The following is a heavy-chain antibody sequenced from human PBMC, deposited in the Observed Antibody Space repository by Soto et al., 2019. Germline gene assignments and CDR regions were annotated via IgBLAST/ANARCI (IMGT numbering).Heavy chain of an antibody. CDR2: INHSGST. CDR3: ARGEPSGEAARPGNWFDP. J-gene: IGHJ5*02. CDR1: GGSFSGYY. V-gene: IGHV4-34*01. D-gene: IGHD6-6*01. Sequence: PSETLSLTCAVYGGSFSGYYWSWIRQPPGKGLERIGEINHSGSTNYNPSLKSRVTISVDTSKNQFSLKLSSVTAADTAVYYCARGEPSGEAARPGNWFDPWGQGTLVTVSS.